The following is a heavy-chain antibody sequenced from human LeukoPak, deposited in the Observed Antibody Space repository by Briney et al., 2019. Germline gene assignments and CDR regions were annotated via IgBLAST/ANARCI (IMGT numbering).Heavy chain of an antibody. CDR1: GYTFTSYG. V-gene: IGHV1-18*01. CDR3: ARDPNYYGSGNLDY. Sequence: GASVKVSCKASGYTFTSYGTSWVRQAPGQGLEWMGWISAYNGNTNYAQKLQGRVTMTTDTSTSTAYMELRSLRSDDTAVYYCARDPNYYGSGNLDYWGQGTLVTVSS. D-gene: IGHD3-10*01. CDR2: ISAYNGNT. J-gene: IGHJ4*02.